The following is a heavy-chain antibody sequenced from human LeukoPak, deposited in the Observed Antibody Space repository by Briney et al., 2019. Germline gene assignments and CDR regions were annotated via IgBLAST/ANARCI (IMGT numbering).Heavy chain of an antibody. D-gene: IGHD3-16*01. CDR3: ARVRLDYYYYYMDV. Sequence: GGSLRLSCVASGFTFSNYWMSWVRQAPGKGLEWVANIKQDGSEKYYVDSVKGRFTISRDNAKKSLYLQMNSLRAEDTAVYYCARVRLDYYYYYMDVWGKGTTVTISS. V-gene: IGHV3-7*04. CDR2: IKQDGSEK. J-gene: IGHJ6*03. CDR1: GFTFSNYW.